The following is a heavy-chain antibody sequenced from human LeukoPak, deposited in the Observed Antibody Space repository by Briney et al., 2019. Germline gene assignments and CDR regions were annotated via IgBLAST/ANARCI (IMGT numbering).Heavy chain of an antibody. CDR1: GGSINSYY. Sequence: SETLSLTCTVSGGSINSYYWNWIRQPPGRGLEWIGHMSYRGSTYFNPSLRSRVTMSLDTSKNQFSLKLSSVTAADTAVYYCARDSARLNANSGYDWGQGTLVTVSS. J-gene: IGHJ4*02. D-gene: IGHD5-12*01. V-gene: IGHV4-59*01. CDR2: MSYRGST. CDR3: ARDSARLNANSGYD.